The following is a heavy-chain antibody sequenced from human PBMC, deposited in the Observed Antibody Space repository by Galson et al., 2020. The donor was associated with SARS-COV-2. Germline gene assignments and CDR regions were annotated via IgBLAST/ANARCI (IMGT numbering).Heavy chain of an antibody. CDR1: GFTFSSYG. Sequence: GESLKISCAASGFTFSSYGMHWVRQAPGKGLEWVAVISYDGSNKYYADSVKGRFTISRDNSKNTLYLQMNSLRAEDTAVYYCARVVWSEVVGATSLRGAFDIWGQGTMVTVSS. J-gene: IGHJ3*02. CDR2: ISYDGSNK. CDR3: ARVVWSEVVGATSLRGAFDI. D-gene: IGHD1-26*01. V-gene: IGHV3-30*03.